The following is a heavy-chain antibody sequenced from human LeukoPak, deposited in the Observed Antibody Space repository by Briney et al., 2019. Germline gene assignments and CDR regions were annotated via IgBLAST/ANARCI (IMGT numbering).Heavy chain of an antibody. V-gene: IGHV3-7*01. CDR3: SNGIYDNSY. J-gene: IGHJ4*02. D-gene: IGHD2-8*01. CDR2: IKQDGSQQ. Sequence: GGSLRLPCATSGFTFTRYWMAWLRQPPGKGLEWVANIKQDGSQQYYLDSVEGRFTVPRDNAKTSLYLQMNNLRADDTAVYFCSNGIYDNSYWGQGTLVTVSS. CDR1: GFTFTRYW.